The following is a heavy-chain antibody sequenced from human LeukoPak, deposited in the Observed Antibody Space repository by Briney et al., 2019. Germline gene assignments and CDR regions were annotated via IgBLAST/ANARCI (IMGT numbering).Heavy chain of an antibody. CDR3: ARVGPGIAAEA. J-gene: IGHJ4*02. CDR2: INPRDRST. Sequence: ASVKVFCKASGYTFTNYFIHWVRQAPGQGLEWMGIINPRDRSTDYPQKFQGRVAMTRDTSTTTVHMVLSSLRSEDTAMYYCARVGPGIAAEAWGQGTLVTVSS. D-gene: IGHD6-13*01. CDR1: GYTFTNYF. V-gene: IGHV1-46*01.